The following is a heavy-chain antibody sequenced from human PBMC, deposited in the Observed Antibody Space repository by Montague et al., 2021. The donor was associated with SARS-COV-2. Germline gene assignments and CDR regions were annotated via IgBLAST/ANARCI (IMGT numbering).Heavy chain of an antibody. Sequence: PALVKPTQTLTLTCTFSGFSLSTSGMCVNWIRQPPGKALEWLALXDWDDDKYYSTSLKTRLTISKDTSKNQVVLTMTNMDPVDTATYYCARIFDSSWPTFDCWGQGTLVTVSS. D-gene: IGHD6-13*01. CDR3: ARIFDSSWPTFDC. CDR1: GFSLSTSGMC. CDR2: XDWDDDK. V-gene: IGHV2-70*01. J-gene: IGHJ4*02.